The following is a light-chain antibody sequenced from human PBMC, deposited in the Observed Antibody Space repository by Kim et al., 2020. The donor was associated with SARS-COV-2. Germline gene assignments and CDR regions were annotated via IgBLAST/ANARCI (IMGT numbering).Light chain of an antibody. CDR1: QNSGTY. Sequence: ASVGDRVTITCRANQNSGTYLNWYQHKAGKAPQLLIYAASSLRSGVPSRFSGSGSGTDFTLTISSLQLDDFATYYCQQSYSTPLHTFGQGTKLEI. CDR2: AAS. J-gene: IGKJ2*01. CDR3: QQSYSTPLHT. V-gene: IGKV1-39*01.